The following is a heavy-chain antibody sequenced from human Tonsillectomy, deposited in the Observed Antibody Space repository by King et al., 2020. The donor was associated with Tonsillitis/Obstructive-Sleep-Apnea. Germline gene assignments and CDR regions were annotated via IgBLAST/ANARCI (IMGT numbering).Heavy chain of an antibody. J-gene: IGHJ5*02. Sequence: LQLQESGPGLVKASETLSLTCTVSGGSIRSSSYFWAWIRQPPGKGLEWIGSIYHSGNTYYNPSLKSRVSISVDTSKNHFSLNLTSVTAADAAVYYCARGAFRDTTTWFDPWGQGTLVTVSS. CDR3: ARGAFRDTTTWFDP. CDR1: GGSIRSSSYF. CDR2: IYHSGNT. D-gene: IGHD5-18*01. V-gene: IGHV4-39*02.